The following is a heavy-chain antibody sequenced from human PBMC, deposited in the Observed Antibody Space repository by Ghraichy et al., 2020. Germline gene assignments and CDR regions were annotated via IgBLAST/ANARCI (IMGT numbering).Heavy chain of an antibody. CDR3: AKEYSSGWANAFDI. CDR1: GFTFSSYG. CDR2: ISYDGSNK. V-gene: IGHV3-30*18. D-gene: IGHD6-19*01. J-gene: IGHJ3*02. Sequence: LSLTCAASGFTFSSYGMHWVRQAPGKGLEWVAVISYDGSNKYYADSVKGRFTISRDNSENTLYLQMNSLRAEDTAVYYCAKEYSSGWANAFDIWGQGTMVTVSS.